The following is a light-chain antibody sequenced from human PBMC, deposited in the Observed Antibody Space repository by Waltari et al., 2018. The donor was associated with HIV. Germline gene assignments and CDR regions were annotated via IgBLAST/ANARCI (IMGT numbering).Light chain of an antibody. CDR3: ATWDDSLNGRI. CDR1: SSNIGTHY. Sequence: QSVLTQPPSVSGTPGQRVTISCSGSSSNIGTHYVYWYQQLQGTAPKLFIYGSYSRPPGVPDRFSASKSDTSASLAISGLRSEDEGDYYCATWDDSLNGRIFGGGTKLTVL. CDR2: GSY. J-gene: IGLJ2*01. V-gene: IGLV1-47*01.